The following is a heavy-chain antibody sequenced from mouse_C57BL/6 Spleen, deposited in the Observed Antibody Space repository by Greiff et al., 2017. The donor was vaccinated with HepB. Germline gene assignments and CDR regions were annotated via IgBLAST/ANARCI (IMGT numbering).Heavy chain of an antibody. CDR1: GFNFKDDY. CDR3: TTDDHCAMDY. J-gene: IGHJ4*01. D-gene: IGHD2-12*01. Sequence: VQLKQSGAELVRPGASVKLSCTASGFNFKDDYMHWVKQRPEQGLEWIGRIDPENGDTEYDSKFQGKATITADTSSNTAYLQLSSLTSEDTAVYYCTTDDHCAMDYWGQGTSVTVSS. V-gene: IGHV14-4*01. CDR2: IDPENGDT.